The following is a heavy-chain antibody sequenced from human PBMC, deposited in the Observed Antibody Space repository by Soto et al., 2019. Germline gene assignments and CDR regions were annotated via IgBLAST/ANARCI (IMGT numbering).Heavy chain of an antibody. CDR1: GFTFSSYG. Sequence: GGSLRLSCAASGFTFSSYGMHWVRQAPGKGLEWVAVISYDGSNKYYADSVKGRFTISRDNSKNTLYLQMNSLRAEDTAVYYCAKDYGSGDTDYYYGMDVWGQGTTVTVSS. D-gene: IGHD5-18*01. CDR2: ISYDGSNK. CDR3: AKDYGSGDTDYYYGMDV. V-gene: IGHV3-30*18. J-gene: IGHJ6*02.